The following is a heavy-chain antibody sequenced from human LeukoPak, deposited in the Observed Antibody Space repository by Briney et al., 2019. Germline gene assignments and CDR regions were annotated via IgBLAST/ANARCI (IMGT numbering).Heavy chain of an antibody. CDR1: GGSISTYY. CDR3: ARVGARWLHFDY. CDR2: IYHSGST. J-gene: IGHJ4*02. D-gene: IGHD4/OR15-4a*01. V-gene: IGHV4-59*12. Sequence: PSETLSLTCTVSGGSISTYYWSWIRQPPGKGLEWIGYIYHSGSTYYNPSLKSRVTISVDRSKNQFSLKLSSVTAADTAVYYCARVGARWLHFDYWGQGTLVTVSS.